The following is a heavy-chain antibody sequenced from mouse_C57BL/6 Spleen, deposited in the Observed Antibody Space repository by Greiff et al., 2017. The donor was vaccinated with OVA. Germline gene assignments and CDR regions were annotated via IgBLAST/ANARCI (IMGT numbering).Heavy chain of an antibody. CDR1: GYSFTGYY. Sequence: EVQLQQSGPELVKPGASVKISCKASGYSFTGYYMNWVKQSPEKSLEWIGEINPSTGGTTYNQKFKAKATLTVDKSSSTAYMQLKSLTSEDSAVYYYAREGPLQLRSYYFDGWGTGTTLTVAS. J-gene: IGHJ2*01. CDR3: AREGPLQLRSYYFDG. D-gene: IGHD3-2*02. CDR2: INPSTGGT. V-gene: IGHV1-42*01.